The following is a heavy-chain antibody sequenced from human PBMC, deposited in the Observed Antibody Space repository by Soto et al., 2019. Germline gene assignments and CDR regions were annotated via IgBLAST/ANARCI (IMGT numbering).Heavy chain of an antibody. CDR2: LYHIGST. Sequence: ETLSLTCAVSGYSISSGNYWAWIRQPPGRGLEWIGSLYHIGSTHYNTSLKSRVTISVDTSKNHFSLELSSVTAADTAIYYCRSSTSCYDESCVDVWGQGTMVTVSS. V-gene: IGHV4-38-2*01. CDR1: GYSISSGNY. J-gene: IGHJ6*02. D-gene: IGHD2-2*01. CDR3: RSSTSCYDESCVDV.